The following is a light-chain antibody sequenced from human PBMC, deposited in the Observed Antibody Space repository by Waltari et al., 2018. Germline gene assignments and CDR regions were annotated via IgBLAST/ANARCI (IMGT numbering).Light chain of an antibody. J-gene: IGKJ3*01. Sequence: DIQMTQSPSSLSAYVGDTVIMTRRASHRITPYYTVFQQKPGRAPTLLIFTASTLQSGVPSRFSGSGSETDFTLTISGLQPEDFATYYCQQSFRFPFTFGPGTKVDMK. CDR1: HRITPY. CDR3: QQSFRFPFT. V-gene: IGKV1-39*01. CDR2: TAS.